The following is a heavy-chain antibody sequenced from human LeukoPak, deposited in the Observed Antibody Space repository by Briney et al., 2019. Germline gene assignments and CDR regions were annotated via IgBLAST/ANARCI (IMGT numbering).Heavy chain of an antibody. CDR1: GFSFSTSA. Sequence: GGSLRLSCVTSGFSFSTSAMNWVRQAPGKGLEWVSSINQGTTHIYYAGSVRGRFTISRDDARNSLYLQMSSLRAEDTAVYYCARYYGGSYYHFDYWGQGTLVTVSS. CDR2: INQGTTHI. CDR3: ARYYGGSYYHFDY. V-gene: IGHV3-21*01. D-gene: IGHD1-26*01. J-gene: IGHJ4*02.